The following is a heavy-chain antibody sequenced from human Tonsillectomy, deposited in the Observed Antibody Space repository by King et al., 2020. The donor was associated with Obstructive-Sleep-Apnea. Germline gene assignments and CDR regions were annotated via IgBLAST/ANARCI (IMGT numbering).Heavy chain of an antibody. D-gene: IGHD1-26*01. J-gene: IGHJ4*02. CDR1: GFTFSSYA. V-gene: IGHV3-64*01. CDR3: ARRTGGATFDY. Sequence: VQLVESGGGLVQPGGSLRLSCAASGFTFSSYAMHWVRQAPGKGLEYVSAISSNGGSTYYANSVKGRFTISRDNSKNTLYLQMGSLRAEDMAVYYCARRTGGATFDYWGQGTLVTVSS. CDR2: ISSNGGST.